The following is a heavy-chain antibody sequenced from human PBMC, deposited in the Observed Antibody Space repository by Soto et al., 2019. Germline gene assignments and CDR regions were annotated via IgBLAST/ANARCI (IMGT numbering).Heavy chain of an antibody. CDR3: ASRPFYYYGLDV. V-gene: IGHV4-30-2*01. Sequence: SETLSLTCTVSGGSITTAGYSWGWIRQPPGKALEWIGYVYHTGNAYPKPSLKSRVTISLDRSKNQFSLKMTSVTAADTAPYYCASRPFYYYGLDVWGQGTTVTVSS. CDR1: GGSITTAGYS. CDR2: VYHTGNA. J-gene: IGHJ6*02.